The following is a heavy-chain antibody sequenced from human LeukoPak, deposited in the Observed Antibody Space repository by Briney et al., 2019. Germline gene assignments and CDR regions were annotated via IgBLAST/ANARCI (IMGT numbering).Heavy chain of an antibody. CDR3: ARRRSIMYDGNYFDY. D-gene: IGHD2-8*01. V-gene: IGHV4-59*08. J-gene: IGHJ4*02. CDR1: GDSISSYY. CDR2: IYYSGGT. Sequence: PSETLSLTCTVSGDSISSYYWSWIRQPPGKGLEWLGYIYYSGGTIYNPSLKSRVTISVDTSKNQFSLKLSSVTAADTAVYYCARRRSIMYDGNYFDYWGQGTLVTVSS.